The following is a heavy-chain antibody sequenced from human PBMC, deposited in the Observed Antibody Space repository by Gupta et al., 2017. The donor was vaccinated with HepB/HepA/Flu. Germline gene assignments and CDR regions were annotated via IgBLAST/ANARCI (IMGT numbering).Heavy chain of an antibody. CDR3: RYSSSGSGFDY. Sequence: QVQLQESGPGLVKPSETLSLSCTVSGGSIRGYYWSWIRQPPGKGLEWIGYIYYSGSTNYNPSLKSRVTISGDTSKKRFPLNLSSVTAADTAVYYCRYSSSGSGFDYWGQGILVTVSS. CDR2: IYYSGST. V-gene: IGHV4-59*08. D-gene: IGHD6-6*01. CDR1: GGSIRGYY. J-gene: IGHJ4*02.